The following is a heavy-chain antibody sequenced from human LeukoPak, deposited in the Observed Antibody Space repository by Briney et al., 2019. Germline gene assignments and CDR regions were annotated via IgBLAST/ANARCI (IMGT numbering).Heavy chain of an antibody. V-gene: IGHV3-7*03. Sequence: GGSLRLSCATSGFTFAKAWMNWVRQAPGKGLEWVANIKLDGSEKNYVDSVKGRFTISRDNTKNSLYLQMNSLRVEDTAVFYCARDQYDTWSRRGNFDSWGQGTLVIVSS. CDR1: GFTFAKAW. D-gene: IGHD3-3*01. CDR2: IKLDGSEK. J-gene: IGHJ4*02. CDR3: ARDQYDTWSRRGNFDS.